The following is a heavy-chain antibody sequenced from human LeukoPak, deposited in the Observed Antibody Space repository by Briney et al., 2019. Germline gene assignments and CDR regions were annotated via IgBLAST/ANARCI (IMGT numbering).Heavy chain of an antibody. V-gene: IGHV4-39*01. D-gene: IGHD6-13*01. CDR3: ARQNSGFIAAAGRFDY. J-gene: IGHJ4*02. CDR1: GGSISSSSYY. Sequence: PSETLSLTCTVSGGSISSSSYYWGWIRQPPGQGLEWIGRIYYSGSTYYNPSLKSRVTISVDTSKNQFSLKLSSVTAADTAVYYCARQNSGFIAAAGRFDYWGQGTLVSVSS. CDR2: IYYSGST.